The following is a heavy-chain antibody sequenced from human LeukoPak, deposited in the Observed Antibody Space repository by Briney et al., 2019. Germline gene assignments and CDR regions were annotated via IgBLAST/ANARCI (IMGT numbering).Heavy chain of an antibody. D-gene: IGHD2-2*01. Sequence: GSLRLSCAASGFTFSIYGMHWVRQAPGKGLEWVAVIWYDGSNKYYADSVKGRFIISRDNSKSTLYLQMNSLRAEDTAVYYCARGGYCSSTTCSLYNGLDVWGQGTTVTVSS. CDR1: GFTFSIYG. J-gene: IGHJ6*02. CDR3: ARGGYCSSTTCSLYNGLDV. CDR2: IWYDGSNK. V-gene: IGHV3-33*01.